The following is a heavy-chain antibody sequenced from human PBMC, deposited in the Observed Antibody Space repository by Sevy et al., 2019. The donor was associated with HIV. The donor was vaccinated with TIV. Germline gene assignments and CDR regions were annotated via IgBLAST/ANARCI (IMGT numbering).Heavy chain of an antibody. J-gene: IGHJ4*02. V-gene: IGHV3-48*03. D-gene: IGHD4-17*01. CDR1: GFPFSSYE. CDR3: ARDLPPSATTVAHFDY. Sequence: GGSLRLSCVASGFPFSSYEMNWVRQAPGKGLEWISYISSSGSNIYYSDSVKGRFTISRDNAKNSLYLQMNSPRAEDTALYYCARDLPPSATTVAHFDYWGQGTLVTVSS. CDR2: ISSSGSNI.